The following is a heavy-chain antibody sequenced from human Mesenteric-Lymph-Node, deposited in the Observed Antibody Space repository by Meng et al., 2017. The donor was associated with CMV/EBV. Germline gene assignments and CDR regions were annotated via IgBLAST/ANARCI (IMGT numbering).Heavy chain of an antibody. V-gene: IGHV1-69*01. Sequence: PEGPLSNSRIRWMRQAPGQGLEWMGGIIPIFGITNYAQKFQDRVTITADESTNMGYMDISSLRSEDTAVYYCARDGGYSYGYLLDYWGQGTLVTVSS. D-gene: IGHD5-18*01. CDR1: EGPLSNSR. CDR3: ARDGGYSYGYLLDY. J-gene: IGHJ4*02. CDR2: IIPIFGIT.